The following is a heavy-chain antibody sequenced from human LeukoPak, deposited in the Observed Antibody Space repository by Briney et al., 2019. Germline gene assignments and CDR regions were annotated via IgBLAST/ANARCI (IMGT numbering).Heavy chain of an antibody. V-gene: IGHV4-34*01. CDR1: GGSFSGYY. J-gene: IGHJ5*02. D-gene: IGHD6-13*01. CDR2: INHSGST. Sequence: SETLSLTCAVYGGSFSGYYWSWIRQPPGKGLEWIGEINHSGSTNYNPSLKSRVTTSVDTSKNQFSLKLSSVTAADTAVYYCARGVAAAGTRWFDPWGQGTLVTVSS. CDR3: ARGVAAAGTRWFDP.